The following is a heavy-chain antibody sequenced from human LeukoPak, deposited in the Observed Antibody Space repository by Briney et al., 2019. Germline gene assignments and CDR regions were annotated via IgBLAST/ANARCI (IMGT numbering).Heavy chain of an antibody. CDR3: ARDKRGPRGDYDY. CDR2: ISGYNGNT. J-gene: IGHJ4*02. V-gene: IGHV1-18*01. Sequence: ASVKVSCKASGYTFSDYAITWVRQAPGQGLEWMGWISGYNGNTNYAEKLQGRVTMTTDTSTSTAYMELRSLRSDDTAVYYCARDKRGPRGDYDYWGQGTLVTVSS. D-gene: IGHD4-17*01. CDR1: GYTFSDYA.